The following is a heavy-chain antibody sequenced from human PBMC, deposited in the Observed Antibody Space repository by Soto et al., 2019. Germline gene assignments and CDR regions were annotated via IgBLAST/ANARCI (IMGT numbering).Heavy chain of an antibody. CDR2: IYHSGST. D-gene: IGHD1-20*01. CDR1: SDSISSSNW. Sequence: QVQLQESGPGLVKPSGTLSLTCAVSSDSISSSNWWSWVRPPPGKGLEWIGEIYHSGSTNYNPSLKSRVTMSVDKSKNQSSLKLSSVTAADTAMYYCARGYNWNGHDAFDFWGQGTMVTVSS. CDR3: ARGYNWNGHDAFDF. J-gene: IGHJ3*01. V-gene: IGHV4-4*02.